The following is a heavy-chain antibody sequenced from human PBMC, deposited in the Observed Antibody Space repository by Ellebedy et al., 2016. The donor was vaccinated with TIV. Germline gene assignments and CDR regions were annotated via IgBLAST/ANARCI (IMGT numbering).Heavy chain of an antibody. CDR2: IIPIFGTA. D-gene: IGHD3-16*01. Sequence: SVKVSCXASGGTFSSYAISWVRQAPGQGLEWMGGIIPIFGTANYAQKFQGRVTITADESTSTAYMELSSLRSEDTAVYYCARDPLGPPVTIQAYYYGMDVWGQGTTVTVSS. J-gene: IGHJ6*02. CDR3: ARDPLGPPVTIQAYYYGMDV. V-gene: IGHV1-69*13. CDR1: GGTFSSYA.